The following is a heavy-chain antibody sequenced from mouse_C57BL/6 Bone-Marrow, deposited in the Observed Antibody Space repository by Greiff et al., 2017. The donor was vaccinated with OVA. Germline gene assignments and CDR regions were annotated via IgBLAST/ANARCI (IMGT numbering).Heavy chain of an antibody. D-gene: IGHD1-1*01. V-gene: IGHV1-15*01. CDR2: IDPETGGT. J-gene: IGHJ3*01. Sequence: QVQLQQSGAELVRPGASVTLSCKASGYTFTDYEMHWVKQTPVHGLEWIGAIDPETGGTAYNQKFKGKAILTADKSSSTAYMELRSLTSEDSAVYYCTRPNLLLRSAWFAYWGQGTLVTVSA. CDR1: GYTFTDYE. CDR3: TRPNLLLRSAWFAY.